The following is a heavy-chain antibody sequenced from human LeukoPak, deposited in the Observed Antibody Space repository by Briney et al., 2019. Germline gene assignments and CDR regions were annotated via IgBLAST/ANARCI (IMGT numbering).Heavy chain of an antibody. CDR3: ARHENFVWVFDH. CDR2: IYYSGST. V-gene: IGHV4-39*01. Sequence: SETLSLTCTVPGGSISSSSYYWGWIRQPPGKGLEWIGSIYYSGSTYYNPSLKSRVTISVDTSKNQFSLKLSSVTAADTAVYYCARHENFVWVFDHWGQGTLVTVSS. D-gene: IGHD1-7*01. J-gene: IGHJ4*02. CDR1: GGSISSSSYY.